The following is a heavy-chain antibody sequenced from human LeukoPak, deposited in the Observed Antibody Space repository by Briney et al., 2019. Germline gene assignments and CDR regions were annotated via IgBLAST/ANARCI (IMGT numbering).Heavy chain of an antibody. J-gene: IGHJ4*02. CDR3: AKGYSYVLTPVFDY. CDR1: GFTFSSYA. Sequence: PGGPLRLSCAASGFTFSSYAMSWVRQAPGQGLEWVSAISGSGGSTYYADSVKGRFTISRDNSKNTLYLQMNSLRAEDTAVYYCAKGYSYVLTPVFDYWGQGTLVTVSS. V-gene: IGHV3-23*01. D-gene: IGHD5-18*01. CDR2: ISGSGGST.